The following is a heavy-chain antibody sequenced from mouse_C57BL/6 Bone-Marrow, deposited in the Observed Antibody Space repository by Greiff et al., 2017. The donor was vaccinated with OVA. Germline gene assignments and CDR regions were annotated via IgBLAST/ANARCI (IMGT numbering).Heavy chain of an antibody. CDR1: GISITTGNYR. CDR2: IYYSGTI. J-gene: IGHJ2*01. V-gene: IGHV3-5*01. Sequence: EVKLMESGPGLVKPSQTVFLTCTVTGISITTGNYRWSWIRQFPGNKLEWIGYIYYSGTITYNPSLTSRTTITRDTPKNQFFLEMNSLTAEDTATYYCARDRIGGYYCSSLDYWGQGTTLTVSS. CDR3: ARDRIGGYYCSSLDY. D-gene: IGHD1-1*01.